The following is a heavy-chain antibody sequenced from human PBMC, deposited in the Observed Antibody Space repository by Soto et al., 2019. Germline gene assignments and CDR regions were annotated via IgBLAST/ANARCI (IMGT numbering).Heavy chain of an antibody. Sequence: PGGSLRLSCAASGFTFSSYGMQWVRQAPGKGLEWVAVIWYDGSNIYYADSVKGRFTISRDNSKNTLFLQMNSLRAEDTAVYYCGRDAREYSGYNYIYYWGQGTLVTVSS. CDR2: IWYDGSNI. V-gene: IGHV3-33*01. CDR1: GFTFSSYG. CDR3: GRDAREYSGYNYIYY. D-gene: IGHD5-12*01. J-gene: IGHJ4*02.